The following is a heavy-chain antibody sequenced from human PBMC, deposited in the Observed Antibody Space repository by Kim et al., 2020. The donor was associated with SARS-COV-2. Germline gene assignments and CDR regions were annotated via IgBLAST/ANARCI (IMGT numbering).Heavy chain of an antibody. CDR3: AREQWLDYYFDY. J-gene: IGHJ4*02. Sequence: TKYSQKFQGRVTITRDTSASTAYMELSSLRSEDTAVYFCAREQWLDYYFDYWGQGTLVTVSS. D-gene: IGHD6-19*01. V-gene: IGHV1-3*01. CDR2: T.